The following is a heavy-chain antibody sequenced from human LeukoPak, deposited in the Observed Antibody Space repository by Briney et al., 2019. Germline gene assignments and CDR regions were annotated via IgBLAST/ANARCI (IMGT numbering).Heavy chain of an antibody. Sequence: GGSLRLSCAASGFTVTSYAMNWVRQAPGKGLEWVSGFSGSGGSTYYADSVKGRFTISRDKSKNTLYLQMNSLRAEDTAVYYCAKEPAKWLSDAFDTWGQGTMVTVSS. V-gene: IGHV3-23*01. CDR1: GFTVTSYA. CDR3: AKEPAKWLSDAFDT. D-gene: IGHD3-22*01. CDR2: FSGSGGST. J-gene: IGHJ3*02.